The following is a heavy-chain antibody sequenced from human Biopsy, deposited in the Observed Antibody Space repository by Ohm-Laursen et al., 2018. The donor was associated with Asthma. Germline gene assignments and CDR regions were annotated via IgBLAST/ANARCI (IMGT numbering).Heavy chain of an antibody. J-gene: IGHJ4*02. CDR2: VNSVFGTT. CDR1: GGTFNTYV. V-gene: IGHV1-69*01. Sequence: SSVKVSCKSLGGTFNTYVIGWVRQAPGQGLEWMGGVNSVFGTTTYPQKFQDRATITADDSTSTVYMELSSLRSEDTAVYYCARKAGSCISRTCYSLDFWGQGTLVTVSP. D-gene: IGHD2-2*01. CDR3: ARKAGSCISRTCYSLDF.